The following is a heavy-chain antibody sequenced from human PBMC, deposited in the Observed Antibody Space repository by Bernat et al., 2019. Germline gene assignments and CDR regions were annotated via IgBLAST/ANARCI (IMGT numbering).Heavy chain of an antibody. J-gene: IGHJ4*02. D-gene: IGHD2-15*01. CDR1: GFTFRHYA. CDR2: SGDNGGST. Sequence: EVQLLESGGGLVQPGGSLRVSCTASGFTFRHYAMSWVRQAPGKGLEWVSESGDNGGSTFYADSVRDRFTISRDNSKNTLYLQMNSLRAEDTAVYYCAQRGSGTYFEYWGQGTLVTVSS. CDR3: AQRGSGTYFEY. V-gene: IGHV3-23*01.